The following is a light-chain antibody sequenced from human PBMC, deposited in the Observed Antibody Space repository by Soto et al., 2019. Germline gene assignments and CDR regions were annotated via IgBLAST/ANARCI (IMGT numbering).Light chain of an antibody. CDR3: QQYASSPLT. J-gene: IGKJ4*01. CDR1: QSVGRDF. V-gene: IGKV3-20*01. CDR2: HAS. Sequence: EIVLTQSPGTLSLSPGERVTLSCRASQSVGRDFLAWYQQKPGQAPRLLIYHASNRATGIPDRFSGSGSGTDFTLTISRLEPEDFANFYCQQYASSPLTFGGGTKVEIK.